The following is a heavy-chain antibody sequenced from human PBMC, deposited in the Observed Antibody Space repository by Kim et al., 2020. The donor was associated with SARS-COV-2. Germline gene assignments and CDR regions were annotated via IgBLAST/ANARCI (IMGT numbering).Heavy chain of an antibody. CDR2: INPSGGST. Sequence: VKVSCKASGYTFTSSHIQWVRQAPGQGLEWVGIINPSGGSTTYAQRLQGRVTMTRDTSTGTVYMELSSLRSEDTALYYCARGTWGGGGWGYGSGQYNRFDPWGQGTLVTVSS. J-gene: IGHJ5*02. CDR3: ARGTWGGGGWGYGSGQYNRFDP. V-gene: IGHV1-46*03. CDR1: GYTFTSSH. D-gene: IGHD3-10*01.